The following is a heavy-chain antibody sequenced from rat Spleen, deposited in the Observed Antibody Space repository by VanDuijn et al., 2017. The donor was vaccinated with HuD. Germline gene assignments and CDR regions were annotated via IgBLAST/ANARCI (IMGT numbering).Heavy chain of an antibody. CDR2: ISTAGSNT. V-gene: IGHV5-27*01. CDR1: GFTFNNYY. J-gene: IGHJ3*01. Sequence: EVHLVESGGGLVQPGRSLKLSCATSGFTFNNYYMVWVRQAPTKGLEWVAYISTAGSNTYYRDSVKGRFTISRDDAKTTLYLQMDSLRSEDTATYYCTRPGPGSWFAYWGQGTLVTVSS. CDR3: TRPGPGSWFAY. D-gene: IGHD5-1*01.